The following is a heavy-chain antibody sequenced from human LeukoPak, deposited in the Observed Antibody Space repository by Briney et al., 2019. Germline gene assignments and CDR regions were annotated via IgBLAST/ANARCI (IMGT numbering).Heavy chain of an antibody. D-gene: IGHD3-10*01. J-gene: IGHJ6*02. CDR3: AKDLATSKYGSGIQGYYYYGMDV. CDR1: GFTFDDYA. V-gene: IGHV3-9*01. CDR2: ISWNSGSI. Sequence: GGSLRLSCAASGFTFDDYAMHWVRQAPGKGLEWVSGISWNSGSIGYADSVKGRFTISRDNAKNSLYLQMNSLRAEDTALYYCAKDLATSKYGSGIQGYYYYGMDVWGQGTTVTVSS.